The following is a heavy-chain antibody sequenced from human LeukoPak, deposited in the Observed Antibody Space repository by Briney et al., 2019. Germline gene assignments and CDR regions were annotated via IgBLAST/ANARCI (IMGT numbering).Heavy chain of an antibody. CDR1: GGSISSYY. D-gene: IGHD1-26*01. V-gene: IGHV4-59*08. J-gene: IGHJ4*02. CDR2: IYYSGST. CDR3: ARRREFDY. Sequence: SETLSLTCTVSGGSISSYYWSWIRQPPGKGLEWIGYIYYSGSTNYNPSLKSRVTISVDTSKNQFSLKLSSVTAADTAVYYCARRREFDYWGQGTLVTVSP.